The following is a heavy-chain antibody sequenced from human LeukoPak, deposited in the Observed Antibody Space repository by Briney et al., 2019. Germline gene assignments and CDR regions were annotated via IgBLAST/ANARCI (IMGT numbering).Heavy chain of an antibody. Sequence: SETLSLTCTVSGYSINSGYSWGWIRQPPGKGLEWIGSIYHSGTTYYNPSLKSRVTISADTSRNQFSLKLSSVTAADTAVCYCARDRSRSSGWYPDYWGQGTLVTVSS. CDR3: ARDRSRSSGWYPDY. V-gene: IGHV4-38-2*02. CDR2: IYHSGTT. CDR1: GYSINSGYS. D-gene: IGHD6-19*01. J-gene: IGHJ4*02.